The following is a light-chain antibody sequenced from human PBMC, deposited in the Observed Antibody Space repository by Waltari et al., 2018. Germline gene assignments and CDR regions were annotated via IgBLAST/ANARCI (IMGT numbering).Light chain of an antibody. CDR1: EIENTT. CDR3: QVWDSSTDHWL. CDR2: YSS. V-gene: IGLV3-21*04. Sequence: SYVLTQSPSVSVAPVKTATVTCGRDEIENTTVHRYQHKPGQAPVLVIYYSSDRPSGIPERFSGSNSGNTATLTISRVEAGDEADYYCQVWDSSTDHWLFGGGTKLTVL. J-gene: IGLJ3*02.